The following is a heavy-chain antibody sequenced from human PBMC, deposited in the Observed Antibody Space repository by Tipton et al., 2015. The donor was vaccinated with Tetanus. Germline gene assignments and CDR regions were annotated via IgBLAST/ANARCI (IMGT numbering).Heavy chain of an antibody. J-gene: IGHJ5*02. D-gene: IGHD5-12*01. V-gene: IGHV1-18*01. CDR2: ITAYNGNT. Sequence: QVQLVQSGAEVKRPGASVRVSCKTSGYTFPDYGIVWVRQAPGQGLEWMAWITAYNGNTYTARKVQGRLAMTTDTSTNTAYMELRSLTSGDTAVYYCARGGVYSGYGRPRYLDHWGQGTLVTVSS. CDR3: ARGGVYSGYGRPRYLDH. CDR1: GYTFPDYG.